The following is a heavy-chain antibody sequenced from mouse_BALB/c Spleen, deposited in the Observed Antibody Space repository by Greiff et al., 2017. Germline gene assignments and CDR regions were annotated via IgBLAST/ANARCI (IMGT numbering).Heavy chain of an antibody. CDR2: IYPGDGDT. J-gene: IGHJ1*01. D-gene: IGHD1-1*02. V-gene: IGHV1-82*01. Sequence: VQLQQSGPELVKPGASVKISCKASGYAFSSSWMNWVKQRPGQGLEWIGRIYPGDGDTNYNGKFKGKATLTADKSSSTAYMQLSSLTSVDSAVYFCARRGAYGYWYFDVWGAGTTVTVSS. CDR1: GYAFSSSW. CDR3: ARRGAYGYWYFDV.